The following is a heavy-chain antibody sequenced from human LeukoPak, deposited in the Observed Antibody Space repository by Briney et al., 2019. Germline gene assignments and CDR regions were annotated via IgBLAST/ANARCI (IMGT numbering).Heavy chain of an antibody. CDR1: GGSFSGYY. D-gene: IGHD3-22*01. CDR2: INHSGST. J-gene: IGHJ6*03. V-gene: IGHV4-34*01. Sequence: SETLSLTCAVYGGSFSGYYWSWIRQPPGKGLEWIGEINHSGSTNYNPSLKSRVTMSVDTSKNQFSLKLSSVTAADTAVYYCARDLKYYYDSSGYYTYYMDVWGKGTTVTVSS. CDR3: ARDLKYYYDSSGYYTYYMDV.